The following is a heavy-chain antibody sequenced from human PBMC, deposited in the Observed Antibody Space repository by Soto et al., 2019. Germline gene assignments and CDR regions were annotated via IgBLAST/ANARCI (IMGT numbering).Heavy chain of an antibody. D-gene: IGHD3-16*01. Sequence: QVQLVESGGGVVQPRRSLRLSCAASGFTFSSYGMHWVRQAPGKGLEWVAVIWYDGSNKYYADSVKGRFTISRDNSKNTLYLQMNSLRAEDTAVYYCARDLMITFGGVTGEGFDYWGQGTLVTVSS. V-gene: IGHV3-33*01. CDR3: ARDLMITFGGVTGEGFDY. CDR1: GFTFSSYG. J-gene: IGHJ4*02. CDR2: IWYDGSNK.